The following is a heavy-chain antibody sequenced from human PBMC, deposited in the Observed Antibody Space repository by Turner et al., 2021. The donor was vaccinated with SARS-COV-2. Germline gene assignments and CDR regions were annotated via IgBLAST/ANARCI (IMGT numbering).Heavy chain of an antibody. CDR1: GYTFTGYY. CDR2: INPNSGGT. V-gene: IGHV1-2*02. J-gene: IGHJ4*02. CDR3: ARALSSSSGDFDY. D-gene: IGHD6-6*01. Sequence: QVQLVQSGAEVKKPGASVKVSCKASGYTFTGYYMHWVRQAPGQGLEWMGWINPNSGGTNYAQKFQGRVTMTRETSISTAYMELGRLRSDDTAVYYCARALSSSSGDFDYWGQGTLVTVSS.